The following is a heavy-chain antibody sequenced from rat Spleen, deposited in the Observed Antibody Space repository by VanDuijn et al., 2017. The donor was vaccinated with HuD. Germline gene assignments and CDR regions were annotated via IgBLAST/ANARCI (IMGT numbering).Heavy chain of an antibody. J-gene: IGHJ3*01. CDR1: GFSLTSNS. CDR3: ARDGGYYDGTSLAY. D-gene: IGHD1-12*02. Sequence: QVQLKESGPGLVQPSQTLSLTCTVSGFSLTSNSVSWVRQPPGKGLEWMGAIWSGGNTDYNSALKSRLSISRDTSKSQVFLKMNSLQTEDIATYYWARDGGYYDGTSLAYWGQGTLVTVSS. V-gene: IGHV2-15*01. CDR2: IWSGGNT.